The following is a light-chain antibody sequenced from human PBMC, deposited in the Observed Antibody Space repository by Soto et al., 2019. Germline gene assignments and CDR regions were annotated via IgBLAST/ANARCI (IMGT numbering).Light chain of an antibody. J-gene: IGLJ1*01. CDR3: SSFVGSNIFV. CDR2: DVS. CDR1: SSDVAIYNY. V-gene: IGLV2-11*01. Sequence: QSVLTQPRSVSGSPGQSVTISCTGTSSDVAIYNYISWYQQHPGEAPKLMIHDVSERPSGVPDRFSGSKSGNTASLTISGLQAEDEADYYCSSFVGSNIFVFGSGTKVTVL.